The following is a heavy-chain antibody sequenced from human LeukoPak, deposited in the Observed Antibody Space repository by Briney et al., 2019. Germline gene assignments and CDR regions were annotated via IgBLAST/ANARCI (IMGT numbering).Heavy chain of an antibody. J-gene: IGHJ4*02. CDR1: GGSVSSGNYY. CDR3: ARVPWDGYNYYFDY. V-gene: IGHV4-61*01. D-gene: IGHD5-24*01. CDR2: IYHTGNT. Sequence: SSETLSLTCTVSGGSVSSGNYYWTWIRQPPGKGLEWIGNIYHTGNTNYNPSLKNRGTISVDTSKNQFSLKLSSVTAADAAVYYCARVPWDGYNYYFDYWGQGTLVTVSS.